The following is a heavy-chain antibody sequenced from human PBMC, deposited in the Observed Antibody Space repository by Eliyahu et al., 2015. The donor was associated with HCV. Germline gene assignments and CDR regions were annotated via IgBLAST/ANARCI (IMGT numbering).Heavy chain of an antibody. D-gene: IGHD3-10*01. CDR1: GFSLTTGGVG. V-gene: IGHV2-5*02. J-gene: IGHJ3*01. Sequence: QITLKESGPALVKPTQTLTLTCTFSGFSLTTGGVGVGWVRQPPGKALEWLALIFWDGDTRYSPSLKNRLTITKDTSKNQVVLTMTNMDPVDTGTYYCAHRQSGALDFWGPGTLVTVSS. CDR3: AHRQSGALDF. CDR2: IFWDGDT.